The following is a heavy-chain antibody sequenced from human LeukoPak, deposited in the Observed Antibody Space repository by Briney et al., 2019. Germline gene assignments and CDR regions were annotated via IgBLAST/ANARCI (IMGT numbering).Heavy chain of an antibody. CDR3: ARDEAAAGTSWYFDL. CDR2: VWFDGTNK. V-gene: IGHV3-30*04. D-gene: IGHD6-13*01. Sequence: GGSLRLSCAASGFTFSSYAMHWVRQAPGKGLEWVAVVWFDGTNKYYADSVKGRFTISRDNSKNTLYLQMNSLRAEDTAVYYCARDEAAAGTSWYFDLWGRGTLVTVSS. J-gene: IGHJ2*01. CDR1: GFTFSSYA.